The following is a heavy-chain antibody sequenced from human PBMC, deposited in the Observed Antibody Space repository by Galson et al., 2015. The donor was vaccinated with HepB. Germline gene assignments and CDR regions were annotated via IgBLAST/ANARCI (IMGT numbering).Heavy chain of an antibody. J-gene: IGHJ5*02. D-gene: IGHD6-6*01. CDR2: IYHSGST. V-gene: IGHV4-4*02. CDR1: GGSISSSNW. Sequence: ETLSLTCAVSGGSISSSNWWSWVRQPPGKGLEWIGEIYHSGSTNYNPSLKSRVTISVDKSKNQFSLKLSSVTAADTAVYYCVGRSSSSLGWFDPWGQGTLVTVSS. CDR3: VGRSSSSLGWFDP.